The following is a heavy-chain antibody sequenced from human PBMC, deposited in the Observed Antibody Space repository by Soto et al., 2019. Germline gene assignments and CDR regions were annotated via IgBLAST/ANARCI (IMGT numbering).Heavy chain of an antibody. J-gene: IGHJ4*02. CDR1: GFPFSSYA. D-gene: IGHD1-1*01. V-gene: IGHV3-23*01. Sequence: PGGSLRLYCAASGFPFSSYAMTWVRQAPGKGLEWVSGISGSGGLTYYADSVQGRFTISRDNSKNTLYLQMNSLRADDTAVYYCAKSLSASPNYCFDYWGQGTVVTVSS. CDR3: AKSLSASPNYCFDY. CDR2: ISGSGGLT.